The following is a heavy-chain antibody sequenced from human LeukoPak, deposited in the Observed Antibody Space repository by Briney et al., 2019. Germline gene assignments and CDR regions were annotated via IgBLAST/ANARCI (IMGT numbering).Heavy chain of an antibody. D-gene: IGHD3-3*01. CDR1: CGSISGYY. Sequence: SETLSLTCTVSCGSISGYYWSWIRQPPGKGLEWIGYIYYSGSTSYNPSLKSRVTISVDTSKNQFSLKLSSVTAADTAVYYCARNDVWSGYYNYWGQGTVVTVSS. J-gene: IGHJ4*02. V-gene: IGHV4-59*01. CDR3: ARNDVWSGYYNY. CDR2: IYYSGST.